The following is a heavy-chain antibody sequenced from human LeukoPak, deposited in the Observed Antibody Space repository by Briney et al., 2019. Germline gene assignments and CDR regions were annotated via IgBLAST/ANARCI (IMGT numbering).Heavy chain of an antibody. CDR1: GGSISSGGYY. V-gene: IGHV4-31*03. Sequence: SQTLSLTCTVSGGSISSGGYYWSWIRQHPGKGLEWIGYIYYSGSTYYNPSLKSRVTISVDTSKNQFSLKLSSVTAADTAVYYCARSGPRYDAFDIWGQGTTVTVSS. CDR3: ARSGPRYDAFDI. J-gene: IGHJ3*02. CDR2: IYYSGST. D-gene: IGHD1-26*01.